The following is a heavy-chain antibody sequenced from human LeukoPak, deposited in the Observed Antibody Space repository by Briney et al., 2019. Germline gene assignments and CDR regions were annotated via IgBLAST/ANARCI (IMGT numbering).Heavy chain of an antibody. J-gene: IGHJ4*02. D-gene: IGHD2-15*01. CDR3: ARDNIGYHPFDY. CDR2: ISWSSDNL. V-gene: IGHV3-9*01. Sequence: GGSLRLSCVASGFNFEDYAMHWVRQRPGKGLEWVSGISWSSDNLGYADSVKGRFTISRDNAKKSLYLQMNSLGAEDTAVYYCARDNIGYHPFDYWGQGTLVTVSS. CDR1: GFNFEDYA.